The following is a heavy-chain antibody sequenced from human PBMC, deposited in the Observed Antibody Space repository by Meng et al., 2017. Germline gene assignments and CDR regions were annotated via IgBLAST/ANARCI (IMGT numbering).Heavy chain of an antibody. CDR2: IYYSGST. V-gene: IGHV4-39*07. Sequence: GSLRLSCTVSGGSISSSSYYWGWIRQPPGKGLEWIGSIYYSGSTYYNPSLKSRVTISVDTSKNQFSLKLSSVTAADAAVYYCARAGDIVVVVAPDNWFDPWGQGTLVTVSS. J-gene: IGHJ5*02. CDR1: GGSISSSSYY. D-gene: IGHD2-15*01. CDR3: ARAGDIVVVVAPDNWFDP.